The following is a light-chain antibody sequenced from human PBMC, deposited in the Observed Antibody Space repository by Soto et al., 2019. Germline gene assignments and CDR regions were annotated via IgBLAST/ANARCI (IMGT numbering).Light chain of an antibody. CDR1: SSDVGSYNL. V-gene: IGLV2-23*02. J-gene: IGLJ1*01. Sequence: QSALTQPASVSGSPGQSITISCTGTSSDVGSYNLVSWYQQHPGKAPKLMIYEVSKRPSGVSNRFSGSKSGNTASLTISGLQAEDEADYYCCSYAGSSTRYVFGTWTKVTVL. CDR3: CSYAGSSTRYV. CDR2: EVS.